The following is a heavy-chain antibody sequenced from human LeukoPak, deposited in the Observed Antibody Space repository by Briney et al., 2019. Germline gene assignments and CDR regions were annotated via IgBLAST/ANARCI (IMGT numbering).Heavy chain of an antibody. V-gene: IGHV4-59*01. CDR3: ARVGYSYGYEDY. J-gene: IGHJ4*02. CDR1: GGSISSYY. CDR2: IYYSGST. Sequence: PSETLSLTCTVSGGSISSYYWSWIRQPPGKGLEWIGYIYYSGSTNYNPSLKSRVTISVDTSKNQFSLKLSSVTAADTAVYYCARVGYSYGYEDYWGQGTLVTVSS. D-gene: IGHD5-18*01.